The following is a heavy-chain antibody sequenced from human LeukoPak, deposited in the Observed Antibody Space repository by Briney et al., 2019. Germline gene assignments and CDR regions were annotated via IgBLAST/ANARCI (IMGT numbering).Heavy chain of an antibody. CDR3: ARLLEYSYIDH. CDR1: IYTLTIYG. V-gene: IGHV1-18*01. J-gene: IGHJ4*02. Sequence: AASVNLSRKSSIYTLTIYGIIGVRHPPAQGLEGMGWMSAYNGNTNYAQKLQGRVTMTTDTSTSTAYMELRSLRSDDTAVYYCARLLEYSYIDHWGQGTLVTVSS. CDR2: MSAYNGNT. D-gene: IGHD5-18*01.